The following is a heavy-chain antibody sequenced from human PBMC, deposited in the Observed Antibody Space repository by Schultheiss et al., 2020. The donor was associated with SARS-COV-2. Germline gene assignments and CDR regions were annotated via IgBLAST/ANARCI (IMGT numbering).Heavy chain of an antibody. CDR2: ISYDGSNK. CDR1: GFTFSSYA. Sequence: GGSLRLSCAASGFTFSSYAMHWVRQAPGKGREWVAVISYDGSNKYYADSVKGRFTISRDNSKNTLYLQMNSLRAEDTAVYYCAKVGRRGSGSQGLFGGYFDYWGQGTLVTVSS. D-gene: IGHD3-10*01. J-gene: IGHJ4*02. CDR3: AKVGRRGSGSQGLFGGYFDY. V-gene: IGHV3-30*04.